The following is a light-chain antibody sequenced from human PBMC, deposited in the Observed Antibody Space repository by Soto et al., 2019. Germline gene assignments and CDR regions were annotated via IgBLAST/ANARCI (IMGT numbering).Light chain of an antibody. J-gene: IGKJ4*01. CDR2: DTF. CDR1: QRVGEY. Sequence: DIVLTQSPATLSLSPGNTAILSCRASQRVGEYLAWHQQRPGQAPRLIIYDTFKRAAGVPARFTGSGSGTDFTLTISSLEPEDFAVYYCHQRSSWPLTFGGGTKVEI. CDR3: HQRSSWPLT. V-gene: IGKV3-11*01.